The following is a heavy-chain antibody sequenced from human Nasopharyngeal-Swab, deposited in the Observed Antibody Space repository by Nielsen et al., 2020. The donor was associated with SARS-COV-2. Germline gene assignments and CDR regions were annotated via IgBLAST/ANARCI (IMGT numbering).Heavy chain of an antibody. J-gene: IGHJ4*02. Sequence: SETLSLTCAVYGGSISSYYWSWIRQFPGKGLEWIGYIYYSGSTNYNPSLKSRVTISVDTSKNQFSLKLNSVTAADTAVYYCARSSGGYSYGVPYYFDYWGQGTLVTVSS. CDR3: ARSSGGYSYGVPYYFDY. D-gene: IGHD5-18*01. CDR2: IYYSGST. V-gene: IGHV4-59*13. CDR1: GGSISSYY.